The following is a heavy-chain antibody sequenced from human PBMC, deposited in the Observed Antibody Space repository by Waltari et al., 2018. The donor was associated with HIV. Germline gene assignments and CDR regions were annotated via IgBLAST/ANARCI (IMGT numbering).Heavy chain of an antibody. CDR2: INPNSGGT. D-gene: IGHD1-26*01. CDR1: GYTFTGYS. CDR3: ARDPRGSWGAFDI. V-gene: IGHV1-2*02. J-gene: IGHJ3*02. Sequence: QVQLLQSGAEVKKPGASVKVSCKAHGYTFTGYSMHWVRQAPGQGLEWMGWINPNSGGTNYAQKFQGRVTMTRDTSISTAYMELNSLRSDDTAVYYCARDPRGSWGAFDIWGQGTMVTVSS.